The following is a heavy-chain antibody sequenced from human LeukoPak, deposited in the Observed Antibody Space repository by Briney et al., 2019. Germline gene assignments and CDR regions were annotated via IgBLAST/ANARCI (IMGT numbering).Heavy chain of an antibody. J-gene: IGHJ4*02. Sequence: GASVKVSCKASGYTFTSYYMHWVRQAPGQGLGWMGIINPSGGRTSYTQKFQGRVTMTRDKSTSTVCVELSSLRSEDTAVYYCARDFDITRKTYYFDYWGQGTLVTVSS. CDR1: GYTFTSYY. D-gene: IGHD3-9*01. V-gene: IGHV1-46*01. CDR3: ARDFDITRKTYYFDY. CDR2: INPSGGRT.